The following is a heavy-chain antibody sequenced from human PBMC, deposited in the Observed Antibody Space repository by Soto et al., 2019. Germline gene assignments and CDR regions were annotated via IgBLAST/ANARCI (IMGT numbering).Heavy chain of an antibody. Sequence: SVQVSCKASGGTFSSYAISWVRQAPGQGLEWMGGIIPIFGTANYAQKFQGRVTITADKSTSTAYMELSSLRSEDTAVYYCARDRYYDFWSGYCIGPNYGMDVWGQGTTVTVSS. CDR2: IIPIFGTA. V-gene: IGHV1-69*06. CDR1: GGTFSSYA. J-gene: IGHJ6*02. D-gene: IGHD3-3*01. CDR3: ARDRYYDFWSGYCIGPNYGMDV.